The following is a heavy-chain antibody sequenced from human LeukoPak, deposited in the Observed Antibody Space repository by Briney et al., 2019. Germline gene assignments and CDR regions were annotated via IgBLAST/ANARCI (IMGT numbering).Heavy chain of an antibody. CDR3: ARGTDDFWSGYYPLYMDV. V-gene: IGHV3-74*01. Sequence: GGSLRLSCAASGFTFSSYWMHWVRQAPGKGLVWVSRINSDGSSTSYADSVKGRFTISRDNAKNTLYLQMNSLRAEDTAVYYCARGTDDFWSGYYPLYMDVWGKGTTVTVSS. J-gene: IGHJ6*04. CDR2: INSDGSST. CDR1: GFTFSSYW. D-gene: IGHD3-3*01.